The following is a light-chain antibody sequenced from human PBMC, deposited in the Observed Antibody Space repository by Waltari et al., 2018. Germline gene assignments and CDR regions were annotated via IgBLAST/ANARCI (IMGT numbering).Light chain of an antibody. Sequence: QSALTQPASVSGSPGQSITISCSGTTSDLGGYNYVSWYQQPPGKAPKLIIYDVTSRSSGVSNRFSGSKSGNTASLTISGLQAEDEADYYCCSFTSSSTWVFGGGTKLTVL. CDR3: CSFTSSSTWV. V-gene: IGLV2-14*01. CDR2: DVT. J-gene: IGLJ3*02. CDR1: TSDLGGYNY.